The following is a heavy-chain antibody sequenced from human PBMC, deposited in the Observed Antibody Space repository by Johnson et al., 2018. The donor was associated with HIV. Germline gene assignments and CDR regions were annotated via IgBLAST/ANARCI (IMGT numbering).Heavy chain of an antibody. V-gene: IGHV3-30*14. CDR2: ISYDGNKT. CDR1: GFIFSSYA. J-gene: IGHJ3*02. D-gene: IGHD3-10*01. CDR3: ANRLMNYYGSGSYYRAWFDALDI. Sequence: QVQLVESGGGVVQTGRSLRLSCAASGFIFSSYAMHWVRQAPGEGLEWVAVISYDGNKTYYADSVRGLTISRDNSNNTVYLQMNSLRPEDTAVYYCANRLMNYYGSGSYYRAWFDALDIWGQGTMVTVSS.